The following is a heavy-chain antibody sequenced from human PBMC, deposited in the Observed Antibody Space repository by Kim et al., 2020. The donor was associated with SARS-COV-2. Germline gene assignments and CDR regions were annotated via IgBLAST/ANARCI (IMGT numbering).Heavy chain of an antibody. V-gene: IGHV3-15*01. Sequence: AHVKGRFNISRDDTKNTLYLQMNSLKSEDTAVYYCTTTVRYSYGLYYLDYWGQGTLVTVSS. D-gene: IGHD5-18*01. CDR3: TTTVRYSYGLYYLDY. J-gene: IGHJ4*02.